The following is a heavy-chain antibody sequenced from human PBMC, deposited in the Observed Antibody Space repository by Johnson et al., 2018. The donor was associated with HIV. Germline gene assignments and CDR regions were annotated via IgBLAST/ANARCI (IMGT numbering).Heavy chain of an antibody. Sequence: VQLVESGGGVVQPGRSLRLSCAASGFTFSSYAMHWVRQAPGKGLVWVSRINSYGSSTTYADSVKGRFTISRDNANNSLYLHMNSLRAEYTALYYCAKYYYDSSGRDMTYAFDIWGQGTMVTVSS. V-gene: IGHV3-74*02. CDR2: INSYGSST. D-gene: IGHD3-22*01. J-gene: IGHJ3*02. CDR1: GFTFSSYA. CDR3: AKYYYDSSGRDMTYAFDI.